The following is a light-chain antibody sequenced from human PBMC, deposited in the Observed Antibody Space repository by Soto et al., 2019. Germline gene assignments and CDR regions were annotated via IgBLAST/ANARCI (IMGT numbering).Light chain of an antibody. V-gene: IGKV1-39*01. CDR3: QQSYMDPIT. CDR1: QRISPY. CDR2: DAS. J-gene: IGKJ5*01. Sequence: DIQMTQSPSSLSSSLRNRVAIIXRASQRISPYINWYQKKPGKAPNLLIYDASRLQSGVPSRFSGSGGGTDFTLSISSVQPEDFATYFCQQSYMDPITYGQGTRLEIK.